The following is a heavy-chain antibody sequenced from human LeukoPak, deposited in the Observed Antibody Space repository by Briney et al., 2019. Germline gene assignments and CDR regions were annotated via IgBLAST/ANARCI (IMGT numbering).Heavy chain of an antibody. Sequence: GASVKVSCKASGYTFNSYDINWVRQATGKGLEWMGWMNPNSGNTGYAQEFQGRVTMTRNTSISTAYMELSSLRSEDTAVYYCARVPVVPAARNYYYYGMDVWGQGTTVTVSS. D-gene: IGHD2-2*01. CDR1: GYTFNSYD. J-gene: IGHJ6*02. CDR3: ARVPVVPAARNYYYYGMDV. CDR2: MNPNSGNT. V-gene: IGHV1-8*01.